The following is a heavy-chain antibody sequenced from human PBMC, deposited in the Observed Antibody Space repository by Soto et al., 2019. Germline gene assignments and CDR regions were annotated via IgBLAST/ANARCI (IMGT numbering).Heavy chain of an antibody. CDR1: GGSFSGYY. CDR3: ARTYSSSWYRGHGNWFDP. J-gene: IGHJ5*02. Sequence: SETMSLTCAVYGGSFSGYYWSWIRQPPGKGLEWIGEINHSGSTNYNPSLKSRVTISVDTSKNQFSLKLSSVTAADTAVYYCARTYSSSWYRGHGNWFDPWGQGTLVTVSS. CDR2: INHSGST. V-gene: IGHV4-34*01. D-gene: IGHD6-13*01.